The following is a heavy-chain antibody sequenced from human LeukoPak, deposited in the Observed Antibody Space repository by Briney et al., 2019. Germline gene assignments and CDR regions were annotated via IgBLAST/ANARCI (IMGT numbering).Heavy chain of an antibody. CDR1: GYTFTGYY. V-gene: IGHV1-2*04. Sequence: ASVKVSCKASGYTFTGYYMHWVRQAPGQGLEWMGWINPNSGGTNYAQKFQGWVTMTRDTSISTAYMELSRLRSDDTAVYYCARVGSGGGYGMDVWGQGTTVTVSS. D-gene: IGHD2-15*01. J-gene: IGHJ6*02. CDR3: ARVGSGGGYGMDV. CDR2: INPNSGGT.